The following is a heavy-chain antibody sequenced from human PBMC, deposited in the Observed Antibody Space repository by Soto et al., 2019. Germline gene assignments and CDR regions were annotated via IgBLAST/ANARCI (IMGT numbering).Heavy chain of an antibody. CDR3: ARDGWELLTLY. Sequence: QVQLVQSGAEVKKPGASVKVSCKASGYTFTNYSIIWVRQAPGQGLEWMGWISTYNGNTNYAQKLQGRITMTTDTSTRTAYMELRSLRSDDTALYYCARDGWELLTLYWGQGTLVTVSS. J-gene: IGHJ4*02. D-gene: IGHD1-26*01. V-gene: IGHV1-18*01. CDR1: GYTFTNYS. CDR2: ISTYNGNT.